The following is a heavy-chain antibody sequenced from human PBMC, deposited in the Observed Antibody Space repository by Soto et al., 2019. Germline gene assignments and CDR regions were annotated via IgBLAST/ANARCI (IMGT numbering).Heavy chain of an antibody. CDR3: ARWGTTGGLDV. V-gene: IGHV3-30*19. Sequence: QVQLVESGGGVVQPGTSLRVSCVGSGFTFRSYVIHWVRQAPGKGLEWVALTSYDGSDKYYGDDVRGRFTISRDNSRYTGDLKNDSLRIEDTALYYCARWGTTGGLDVWGQGTLVSVSS. D-gene: IGHD3-16*01. CDR1: GFTFRSYV. J-gene: IGHJ1*01. CDR2: TSYDGSDK.